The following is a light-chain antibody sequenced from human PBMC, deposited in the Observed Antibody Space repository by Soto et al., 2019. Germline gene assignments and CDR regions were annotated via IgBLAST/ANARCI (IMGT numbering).Light chain of an antibody. CDR2: GDN. CDR1: SSNIGSHP. J-gene: IGLJ1*01. V-gene: IGLV1-44*01. CDR3: ASWDNSLNGLYV. Sequence: VLTQPPSASGTPGQRVSISCSGSSSNIGSHPVNWYQQLPGTAPKLLLYGDNQRPSGVPDRFSGSKSGTSASLAISGLQSEDEAHYYCASWDNSLNGLYVFGTGTKVTVL.